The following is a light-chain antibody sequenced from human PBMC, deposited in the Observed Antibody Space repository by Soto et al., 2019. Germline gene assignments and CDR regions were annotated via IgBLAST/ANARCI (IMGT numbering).Light chain of an antibody. CDR1: QSVSSN. CDR3: QQYNNWPPLT. J-gene: IGKJ1*01. V-gene: IGKV3-15*01. Sequence: EIVMTQSPATLSVSPGERATLSCKASQSVSSNLAWYRQKPGQAPRLLIYGASTRATGIPARFNGSGSGTEFTLTISSLQSEDFAVYYCQQYNNWPPLTFGQGTKVEIK. CDR2: GAS.